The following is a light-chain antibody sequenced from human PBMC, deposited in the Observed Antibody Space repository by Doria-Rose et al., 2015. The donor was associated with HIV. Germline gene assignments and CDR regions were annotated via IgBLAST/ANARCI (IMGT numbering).Light chain of an antibody. J-gene: IGKJ1*01. CDR2: DGS. CDR3: HQYGTSWT. Sequence: EIVLTQPPGTLSLSPGERATLSCRASQSFSSTYLAWYQQKPGQAPSLLIYDGSTRATGTEHSCDASGSGTDFTLTINRLEPEDFALYYCHQYGTSWTFGQGTKVEI. CDR1: QSFSSTY. V-gene: IGKV3-20*01.